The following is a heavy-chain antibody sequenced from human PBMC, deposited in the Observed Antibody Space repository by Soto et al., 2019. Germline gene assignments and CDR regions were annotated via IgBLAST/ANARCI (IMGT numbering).Heavy chain of an antibody. J-gene: IGHJ3*02. CDR1: GSTFHRST. Sequence: QMQLVQSGPEVKKPGTSVKVSCLASGSTFHRSTVQWVRLARGQRLEWIGWIVVGSGNTNYAQKFQERVTMTRDMSTSTASMELSSLRFDDTAVYYCAATLQQTLDGFDMWGQGTMVTVSS. CDR2: IVVGSGNT. CDR3: AATLQQTLDGFDM. V-gene: IGHV1-58*01.